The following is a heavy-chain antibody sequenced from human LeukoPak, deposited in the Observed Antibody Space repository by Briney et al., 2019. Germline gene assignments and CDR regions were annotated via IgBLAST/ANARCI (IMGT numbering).Heavy chain of an antibody. J-gene: IGHJ5*02. CDR2: ISAYNGKT. D-gene: IGHD3-10*01. CDR1: GYTFTSYG. V-gene: IGHV1-18*01. CDR3: ARGDSRTGYYYGSGSLAHPRYPPWFDP. Sequence: ASVKVSCKASGYTFTSYGISWVRQAPGQGLEWMGCISAYNGKTNYAQKLQGRVTITADESTSTAYMELSSLRSEDTAVYYCARGDSRTGYYYGSGSLAHPRYPPWFDPWGQGTLVTVSS.